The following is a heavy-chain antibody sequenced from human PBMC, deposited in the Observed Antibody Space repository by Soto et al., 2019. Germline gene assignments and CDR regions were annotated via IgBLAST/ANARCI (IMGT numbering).Heavy chain of an antibody. CDR2: INHSGST. CDR3: ARSSTGGYYDFWSGSNWFDP. D-gene: IGHD3-3*01. J-gene: IGHJ5*02. Sequence: SETLSLTSAVYGGSFSGYYWSWIRQPPGKGLEWIGEINHSGSTNYNPSLKSRVTISVDTSKNQFSLKLSSVTAADTAVYYCARSSTGGYYDFWSGSNWFDPWGQGTLVTVSS. V-gene: IGHV4-34*01. CDR1: GGSFSGYY.